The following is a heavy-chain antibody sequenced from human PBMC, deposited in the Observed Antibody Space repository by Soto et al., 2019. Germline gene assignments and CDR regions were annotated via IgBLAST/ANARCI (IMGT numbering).Heavy chain of an antibody. CDR1: GFSVTDAW. D-gene: IGHD5-18*01. Sequence: DVQLLESGGGLVEPGGSLRLSCAVSGFSVTDAWMNWVRQVPGKGLAWVGRIKSKFDGGSTDYAALVTGRFTISKHGAKHTLYLYMSSLNTEDTVVNHCTIRTPDTHRVTSYYYFAMDVWGPGTTVSVSS. V-gene: IGHV3-15*07. CDR2: IKSKFDGGST. CDR3: TIRTPDTHRVTSYYYFAMDV. J-gene: IGHJ6*02.